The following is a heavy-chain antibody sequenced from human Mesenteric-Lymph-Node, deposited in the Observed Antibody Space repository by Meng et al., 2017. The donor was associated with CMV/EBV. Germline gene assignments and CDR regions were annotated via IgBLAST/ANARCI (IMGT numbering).Heavy chain of an antibody. CDR1: GFSLSTYGVG. CDR2: IYWDDDK. V-gene: IGHV2-5*02. J-gene: IGHJ1*01. Sequence: QITLKESSPTLVKPTQTLTLTCTFSGFSLSTYGVGIDWIRQPPGKALEWLALIYWDDDKRYNPALKSRLTINKDTSKNQVVLTMTNMDPVDTATYYCAHRGGLGSYHQWGQGTLVTVSS. D-gene: IGHD3-10*01. CDR3: AHRGGLGSYHQ.